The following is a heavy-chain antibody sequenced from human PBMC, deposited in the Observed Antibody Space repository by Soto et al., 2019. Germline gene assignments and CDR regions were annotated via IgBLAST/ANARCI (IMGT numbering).Heavy chain of an antibody. CDR3: ARVYVPGGYYYYGMDV. Sequence: EVQLLESGGGLVQPGGSLRLSYAASGFTFSNYAVSWVRQASGKGLEWVSGISLSGGSTYYPDSVKGRFTISRDNSKNTLYLQMKSLRAEDTAVYYCARVYVPGGYYYYGMDVWGQGTTVTVSS. J-gene: IGHJ6*02. CDR2: ISLSGGST. D-gene: IGHD3-10*01. CDR1: GFTFSNYA. V-gene: IGHV3-23*01.